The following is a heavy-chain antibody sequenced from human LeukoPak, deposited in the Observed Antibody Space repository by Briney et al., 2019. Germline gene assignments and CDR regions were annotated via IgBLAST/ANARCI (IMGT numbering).Heavy chain of an antibody. D-gene: IGHD3-22*01. Sequence: GGSLRLSCAASGFTFSSYAMSWVRQAPGKGLEWVANIKHDGGEKYYVDSVKGRFTISRDNAKNSLFLQMNSLRAEDTAVYYCARADSSGYYYFDYWGQGTLVTVSS. V-gene: IGHV3-7*01. CDR2: IKHDGGEK. J-gene: IGHJ4*02. CDR3: ARADSSGYYYFDY. CDR1: GFTFSSYA.